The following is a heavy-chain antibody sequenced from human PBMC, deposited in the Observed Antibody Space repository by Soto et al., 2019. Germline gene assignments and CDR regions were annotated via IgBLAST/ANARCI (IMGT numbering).Heavy chain of an antibody. Sequence: GGSLRHSCMVSGFTFSEATIHWVRQASWKGLEWVGRIRSKASAYATVEGAWVRGRFTMSRDDSVNTAYLQMNSLKTEDRGGGFSNRQSLFWG. CDR1: GFTFSEAT. J-gene: IGHJ6*01. CDR3: NRQSLF. V-gene: IGHV3-73*01. D-gene: IGHD3-16*02. CDR2: IRSKASAYAT.